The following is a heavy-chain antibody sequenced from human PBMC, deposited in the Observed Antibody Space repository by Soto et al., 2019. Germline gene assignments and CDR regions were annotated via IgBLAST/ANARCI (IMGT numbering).Heavy chain of an antibody. CDR1: GYTFTSYG. CDR2: ISAYNGNT. CDR3: ARGGIPGIAVAGPTGEAFDI. J-gene: IGHJ3*02. D-gene: IGHD6-19*01. V-gene: IGHV1-18*01. Sequence: ASVKVSCKASGYTFTSYGISWVRQAPGQGLEWMGWISAYNGNTNYAQKLQGRVTMTTDTSTSTAYMELRSLRSDDTAVYYCARGGIPGIAVAGPTGEAFDIWGQGTMVTVSS.